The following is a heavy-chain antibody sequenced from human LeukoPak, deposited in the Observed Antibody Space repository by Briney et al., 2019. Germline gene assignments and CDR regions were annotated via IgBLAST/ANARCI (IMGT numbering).Heavy chain of an antibody. CDR3: ARGPPNWGFDY. V-gene: IGHV3-23*01. CDR1: GFTFSSYN. D-gene: IGHD7-27*01. Sequence: GGSLRLSCAASGFTFSSYNMNWVRQAPGEGLEWVSAISASGGSTYYADSVKGRFTISSDNSKSTLYLQMNSLRAEDTAVYYCARGPPNWGFDYWGQGTLVTVSS. CDR2: ISASGGST. J-gene: IGHJ4*02.